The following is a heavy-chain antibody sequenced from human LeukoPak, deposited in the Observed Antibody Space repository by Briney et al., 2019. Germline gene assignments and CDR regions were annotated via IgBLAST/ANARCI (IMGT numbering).Heavy chain of an antibody. J-gene: IGHJ4*02. CDR3: ARDGYAKFDC. CDR2: ISSRTMNI. V-gene: IGHV3-48*02. CDR1: GFTLHNYA. Sequence: GGSLRLSCKASGFTLHNYAMTWVRQAPGKGLEWVSYISSRTMNIDYADSVKGRFTISRDDAKNSLYLQMNSLRDEDTAVYYCARDGYAKFDCWGQGTLVTVSS. D-gene: IGHD5-18*01.